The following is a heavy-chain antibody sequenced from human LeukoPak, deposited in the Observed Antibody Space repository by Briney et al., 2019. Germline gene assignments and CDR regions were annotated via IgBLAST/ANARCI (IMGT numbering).Heavy chain of an antibody. CDR2: IYYSGST. D-gene: IGHD3-10*01. CDR1: GGSISLYY. J-gene: IGHJ4*02. Sequence: SETLSLTCTVSGGSISLYYWSWIRQPPGKGLEWIGYIYYSGSTIYNPALESRVTMSVDRSRNQFSLRLTSVTAAGTAVYYCARRDFYGAGSHYDNWGQGTLVAVSS. V-gene: IGHV4-59*08. CDR3: ARRDFYGAGSHYDN.